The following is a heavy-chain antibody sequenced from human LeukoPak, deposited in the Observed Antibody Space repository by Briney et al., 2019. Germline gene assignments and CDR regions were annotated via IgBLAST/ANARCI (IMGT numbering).Heavy chain of an antibody. Sequence: GGSLRLSCPAAAFTASSNYMTWDRPAPGKGLEWVSVIYSGGSTYYEDSVKGRSTISRANSKNTLYLQMHSLRAEDTAVYYCAIDPGPVVPAATCWGQGTLVTVSS. CDR1: AFTASSNY. CDR3: AIDPGPVVPAATC. V-gene: IGHV3-66*02. J-gene: IGHJ4*02. D-gene: IGHD2-2*01. CDR2: IYSGGST.